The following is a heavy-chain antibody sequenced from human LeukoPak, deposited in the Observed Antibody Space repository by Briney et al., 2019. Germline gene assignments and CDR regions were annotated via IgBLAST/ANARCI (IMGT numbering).Heavy chain of an antibody. CDR2: IIPIFGTA. CDR1: GGTFSSYS. Sequence: ASVKVSCKASGGTFSSYSIHWVRQAPGQGLEWMGRIIPIFGTANYAQKFQGRVTITTDESTSTAYMELSSLRSEDTAVYYCARGRVGCSVGICYDYWGQGTLVTVSS. CDR3: ARGRVGCSVGICYDY. V-gene: IGHV1-69*05. D-gene: IGHD2-15*01. J-gene: IGHJ4*02.